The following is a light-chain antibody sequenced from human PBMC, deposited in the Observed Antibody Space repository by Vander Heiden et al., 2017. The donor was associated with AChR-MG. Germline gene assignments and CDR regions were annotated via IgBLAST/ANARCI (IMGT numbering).Light chain of an antibody. J-gene: IGLJ2*01. V-gene: IGLV2-14*03. CDR1: SSDVGGSNY. Sequence: QPATTPPAAVSGPPGQSITISCTGTSSDVGGSNYVSWYQHHPGKAPKLMIYDVSNRPSGLSNRFSGFKSGNTASLTISGLQAEDEADYYCSSYTSSSTVVFGGGTKLTVL. CDR2: DVS. CDR3: SSYTSSSTVV.